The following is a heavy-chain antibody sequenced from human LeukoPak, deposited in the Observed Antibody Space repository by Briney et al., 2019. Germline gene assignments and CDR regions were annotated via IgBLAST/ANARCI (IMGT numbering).Heavy chain of an antibody. CDR3: AKDERGYSYGLFDY. V-gene: IGHV3-23*01. Sequence: GGSLRLSCAASGFTFSSYAMSWVRQAPGKGLEWVSAISGSGGSTYYADSVKGRFTISRDNSKNSLYLQMNSLRAEDTAVYYCAKDERGYSYGLFDYWGQGTLVTVSS. CDR1: GFTFSSYA. D-gene: IGHD5-18*01. CDR2: ISGSGGST. J-gene: IGHJ4*02.